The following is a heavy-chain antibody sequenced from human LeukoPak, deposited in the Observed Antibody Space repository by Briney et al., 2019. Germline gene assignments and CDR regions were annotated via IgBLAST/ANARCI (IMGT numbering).Heavy chain of an antibody. Sequence: PGGSLRLSCAASGFTFSSYGMSWVRQAPGKGLEWVSAISGSGGSTYYADSVKGRFTISRDNSKNTLYLQMNSLRAEDTAVYYCAKAPPFGDPHHWGYYFDYWGQGTLVTVSS. CDR1: GFTFSSYG. CDR2: ISGSGGST. V-gene: IGHV3-23*01. J-gene: IGHJ4*02. CDR3: AKAPPFGDPHHWGYYFDY. D-gene: IGHD3-10*01.